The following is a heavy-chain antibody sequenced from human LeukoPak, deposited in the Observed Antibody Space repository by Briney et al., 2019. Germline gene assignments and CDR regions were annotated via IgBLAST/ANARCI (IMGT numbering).Heavy chain of an antibody. Sequence: ASVKVSCKASGYTFTGYYMHWVRQAPGQGLEWMGIINPSGGSTSYAQKFQGRVTMTRDMSTSTVYMELSSLRSEDTAVYYCARDHGPGPGAKDIVVVPRLWFGPWGQGTLVTVSS. D-gene: IGHD2-2*01. CDR2: INPSGGST. CDR1: GYTFTGYY. V-gene: IGHV1-46*01. J-gene: IGHJ5*02. CDR3: ARDHGPGPGAKDIVVVPRLWFGP.